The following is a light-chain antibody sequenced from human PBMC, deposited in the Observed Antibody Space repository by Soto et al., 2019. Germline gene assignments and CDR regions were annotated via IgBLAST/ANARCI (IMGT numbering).Light chain of an antibody. J-gene: IGKJ4*01. CDR1: QSVSSY. V-gene: IGKV3-11*01. CDR2: DAS. Sequence: EIVLTQSPATLSLSPGERATLSCRASQSVSSYLGWYQQKPGQAPRLLIYDASNRATGIPPRFSGAGSGTDFTLTITSLETEDFAVYYCHQRRNLPSTFGGGTKVEIK. CDR3: HQRRNLPST.